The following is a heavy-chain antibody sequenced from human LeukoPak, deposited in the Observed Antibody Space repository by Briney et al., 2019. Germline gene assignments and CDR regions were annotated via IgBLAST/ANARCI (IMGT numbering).Heavy chain of an antibody. J-gene: IGHJ4*02. CDR1: GGSISSGGYY. D-gene: IGHD3-10*01. V-gene: IGHV4-31*03. CDR2: IYYSGST. Sequence: SETLSLTCTVSGGSISSGGYYWSWIRQHPGKGLEWIGYIYYSGSTYYNPSLKSRVTISVDTSKNQFSLKLSSVTAADTAVYYCARGPLKFGRFGDPPDYWGQGTLVTVSS. CDR3: ARGPLKFGRFGDPPDY.